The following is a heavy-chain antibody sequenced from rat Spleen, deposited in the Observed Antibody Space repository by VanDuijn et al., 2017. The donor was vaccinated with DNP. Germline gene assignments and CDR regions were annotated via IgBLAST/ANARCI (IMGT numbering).Heavy chain of an antibody. V-gene: IGHV2-4*01. Sequence: QVQLKESGPGLVQPSQTLSLTCTVSGFSLSSYGVSWVRQPPGKGLEWIGAIRSGGTTEYNSALKSRLSISRDTSKSQVFLKINSLQKDDAAMYYCARDYYDSSYYYAFGYWGQGVMVTVSS. CDR2: IRSGGTT. J-gene: IGHJ2*01. CDR3: ARDYYDSSYYYAFGY. D-gene: IGHD1-12*02. CDR1: GFSLSSYG.